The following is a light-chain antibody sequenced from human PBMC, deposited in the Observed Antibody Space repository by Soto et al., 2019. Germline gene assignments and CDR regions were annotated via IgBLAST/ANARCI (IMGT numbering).Light chain of an antibody. CDR2: LGS. Sequence: IVMTQSPLSLPVTPGEPASISCRSSQSLLHSNGYNYLDWYLQKPGQSPQLLIYLGSNRASGVPDRFSGSGSRTDFTLKISRVEAEDVGVYYCMQALQTPRYTFGQGTKLEIK. V-gene: IGKV2-28*01. CDR1: QSLLHSNGYNY. J-gene: IGKJ2*01. CDR3: MQALQTPRYT.